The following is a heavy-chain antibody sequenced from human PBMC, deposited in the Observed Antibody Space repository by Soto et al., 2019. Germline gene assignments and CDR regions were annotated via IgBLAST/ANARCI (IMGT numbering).Heavy chain of an antibody. Sequence: SETLSLTCAVSGGSISSGGYSWSWIRQPPGKGLEWIGYIYHSGSTYYNPSLKSRVTISVDRSKNQFSLKLSSVTAADTAVYYCARSLVVTATGDWFDPWGQGTLVTVSS. CDR3: ARSLVVTATGDWFDP. V-gene: IGHV4-30-2*01. D-gene: IGHD2-21*02. J-gene: IGHJ5*02. CDR1: GGSISSGGYS. CDR2: IYHSGST.